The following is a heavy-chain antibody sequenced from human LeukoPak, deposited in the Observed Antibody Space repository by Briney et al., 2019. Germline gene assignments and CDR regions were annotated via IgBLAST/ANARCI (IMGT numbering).Heavy chain of an antibody. D-gene: IGHD2-15*01. Sequence: SETLSLTCTVSGYSISSGYYWGWIRQPAGKGLESIGHISTSGSTNYNPSLKSRVTISVDTSKNQVSLKLSSVTAADTAVYYCASLSEYCSSGSCYLGWFDPWGQGTLVTVSS. V-gene: IGHV4-61*09. CDR3: ASLSEYCSSGSCYLGWFDP. CDR2: ISTSGST. J-gene: IGHJ5*02. CDR1: GYSISSGYY.